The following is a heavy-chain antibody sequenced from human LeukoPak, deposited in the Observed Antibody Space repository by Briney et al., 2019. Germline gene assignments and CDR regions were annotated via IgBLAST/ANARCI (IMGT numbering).Heavy chain of an antibody. V-gene: IGHV3-49*04. CDR3: AKGGSSAHMAV. D-gene: IGHD2-2*01. Sequence: GRSLRLSCTASGFTFGDYAMTWVRQAPGKGLEWVGFIASETYGGTAEYAASVKGRFIISRDDSKSIAYLQMNSLKAEDTAVYYCAKGGSSAHMAVWGKGTPFTASS. J-gene: IGHJ6*03. CDR2: IASETYGGTA. CDR1: GFTFGDYA.